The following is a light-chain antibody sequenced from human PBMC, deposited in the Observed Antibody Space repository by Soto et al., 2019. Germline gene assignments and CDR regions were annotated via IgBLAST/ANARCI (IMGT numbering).Light chain of an antibody. V-gene: IGLV2-14*01. CDR1: TSDVGTSNY. CDR3: CSFTSSSTYV. Sequence: QSALTQPASVSGPPGQSINMSCGGTTSDVGTSNYVSWYQHHPGKAPRLLIYQVTDRPSGVSDRFSGSKSGTTASLTISGLQAEDEATYYCCSFTSSSTYVFGSGTKLTVL. J-gene: IGLJ1*01. CDR2: QVT.